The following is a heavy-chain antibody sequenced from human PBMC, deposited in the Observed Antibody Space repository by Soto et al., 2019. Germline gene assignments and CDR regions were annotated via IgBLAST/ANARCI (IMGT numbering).Heavy chain of an antibody. V-gene: IGHV3-15*01. Sequence: GGSLRLSCAASGFTFSDAWMSWVRQAPGKGLEWVGRIKSKTEAATRDFAAPVRGRFAISRDDTKNTVFLQMNSLKIENSGVYYCASGTGKSDFDYWGLGILVTVSS. CDR1: GFTFSDAW. J-gene: IGHJ4*02. CDR2: IKSKTEAATR. D-gene: IGHD2-2*01. CDR3: ASGTGKSDFDY.